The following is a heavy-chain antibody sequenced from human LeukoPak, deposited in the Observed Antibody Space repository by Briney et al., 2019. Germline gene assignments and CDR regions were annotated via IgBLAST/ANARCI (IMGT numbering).Heavy chain of an antibody. CDR3: ARVEYGDYGWFDP. CDR2: ISDSGST. J-gene: IGHJ5*02. V-gene: IGHV4-59*01. D-gene: IGHD4-17*01. Sequence: WETLSLTCTLSGDSISTYYWTWIRQPPGKGLEWIGYISDSGSTNYNPSLKSRVNISLDTSKSQFSLKLISLTAADTAAYYCARVEYGDYGWFDPWGQGTLVTVSS. CDR1: GDSISTYY.